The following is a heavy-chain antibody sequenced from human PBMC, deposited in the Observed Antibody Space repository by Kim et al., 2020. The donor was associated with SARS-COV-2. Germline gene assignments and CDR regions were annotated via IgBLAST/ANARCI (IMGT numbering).Heavy chain of an antibody. CDR3: ARTPPYDSSGYYDY. J-gene: IGHJ4*02. CDR2: IIPIFGTA. CDR1: GGTFSSYA. D-gene: IGHD3-22*01. V-gene: IGHV1-69*13. Sequence: SVKVSCKASGGTFSSYAISWVRQAPGQGLEWMGGIIPIFGTANYAQKFQGRVTITADESTSTAYMELSSLRSEDTAVYYCARTPPYDSSGYYDYWGQGTLVTVSS.